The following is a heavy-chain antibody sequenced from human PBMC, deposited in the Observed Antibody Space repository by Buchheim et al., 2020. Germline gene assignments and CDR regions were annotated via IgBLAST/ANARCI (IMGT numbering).Heavy chain of an antibody. CDR1: GFTFSDYY. D-gene: IGHD3-3*02. CDR3: GKDHLLKD. V-gene: IGHV3-33*06. J-gene: IGHJ4*02. CDR2: IWYDGSQR. Sequence: QVQLVESGGGLVKPGGSLRLSCAASGFTFSDYYMSWIRQAPGKGLEWVAVIWYDGSQRYYADSVKGRFSISRDNSKKTLYLHMNSLRAEDTAVYYCGKDHLLKDWGQGTL.